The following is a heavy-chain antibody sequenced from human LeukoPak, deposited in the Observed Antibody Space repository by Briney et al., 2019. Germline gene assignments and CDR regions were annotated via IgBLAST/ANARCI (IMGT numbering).Heavy chain of an antibody. D-gene: IGHD6-13*01. CDR1: GFTFSTYE. J-gene: IGHJ4*02. CDR3: ARDQIASDIDH. CDR2: ISSSGDFI. Sequence: GGSLRLSCAASGFTFSTYEMNWVRQAPGKGLEWVSYISSSGDFIYYADSVKGRFTISRDNAKNSLYLQMSSLRAEDTAVYFCARDQIASDIDHWGQGTLVTVSS. V-gene: IGHV3-48*03.